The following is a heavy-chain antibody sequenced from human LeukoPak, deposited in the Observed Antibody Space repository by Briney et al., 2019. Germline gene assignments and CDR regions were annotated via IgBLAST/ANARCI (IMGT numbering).Heavy chain of an antibody. Sequence: SVNVSCKASGYTFTNYGISWVRQAPGQGLEWMGGIIPIFGTANYAQKFQGRVTITADESTSTAYMELSSLRSEDTAVYYCARDVARYRHGMDVWGQGTTVTVSS. CDR1: GYTFTNYG. CDR3: ARDVARYRHGMDV. V-gene: IGHV1-69*13. D-gene: IGHD2-15*01. J-gene: IGHJ6*02. CDR2: IIPIFGTA.